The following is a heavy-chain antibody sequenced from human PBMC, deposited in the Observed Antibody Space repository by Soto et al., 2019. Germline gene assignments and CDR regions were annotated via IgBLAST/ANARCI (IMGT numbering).Heavy chain of an antibody. CDR2: IIPIFGTA. D-gene: IGHD3-10*01. V-gene: IGHV1-69*13. CDR3: ARDYPYRGESAFDI. CDR1: GGTFSSYA. J-gene: IGHJ3*02. Sequence: ASVKVSCKASGGTFSSYAISWVRQAPGQGLEWMGGIIPIFGTANYAQKFQGRVTITADESTSTAYMELSSLRSEDTAVYYCARDYPYRGESAFDIWGQGTMVTVSS.